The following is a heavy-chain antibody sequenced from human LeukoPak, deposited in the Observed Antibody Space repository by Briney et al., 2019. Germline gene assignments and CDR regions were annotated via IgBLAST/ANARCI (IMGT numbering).Heavy chain of an antibody. Sequence: GASVKVSCKASGYTFTSYGISWVRQAPGQGLEWMGWISAYNGNTNYAQKLQGRVTMTTDTSTSTAYMELRSLRSDDTAVYYCARCPDAVTTSGGDWFDPWGQGTLVTVSS. CDR3: ARCPDAVTTSGGDWFDP. CDR2: ISAYNGNT. CDR1: GYTFTSYG. J-gene: IGHJ5*02. V-gene: IGHV1-18*01. D-gene: IGHD4-17*01.